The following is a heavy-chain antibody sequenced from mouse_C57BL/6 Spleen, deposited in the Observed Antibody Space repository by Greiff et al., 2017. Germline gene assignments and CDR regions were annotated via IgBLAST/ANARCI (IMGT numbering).Heavy chain of an antibody. Sequence: EVKVVESGGDLVKPGGSLKLSCAASGFTFSSYGMSWVRQTPDKRLEWVATISSGGSYTYYPDSVKGRFTISRDNAKNTLYLQMSSLKSEDTAMYYCARQGSRYWYFDVWGTGTTVTVSS. CDR1: GFTFSSYG. J-gene: IGHJ1*03. CDR2: ISSGGSYT. CDR3: ARQGSRYWYFDV. V-gene: IGHV5-6*01. D-gene: IGHD3-1*01.